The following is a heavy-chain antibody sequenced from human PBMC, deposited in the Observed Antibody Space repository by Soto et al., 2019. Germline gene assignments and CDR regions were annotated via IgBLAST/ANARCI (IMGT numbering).Heavy chain of an antibody. Sequence: QVLLVQSGAEVKNPGSSVKVSCKASGGTFNFYAISWVRQAPGQGLEWMGGIIPMFGTPNYTQKFQGRVTITAAESTSTGYMELNSLRSEDSAVYYCPKEGPSDYVWETIRKFDYWGQGTLVTVSS. V-gene: IGHV1-69*01. CDR3: PKEGPSDYVWETIRKFDY. J-gene: IGHJ4*02. CDR1: GGTFNFYA. D-gene: IGHD3-16*01. CDR2: IIPMFGTP.